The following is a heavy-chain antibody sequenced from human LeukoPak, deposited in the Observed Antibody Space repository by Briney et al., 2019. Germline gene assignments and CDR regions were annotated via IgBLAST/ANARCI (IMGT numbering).Heavy chain of an antibody. CDR3: ARGQPYGDYNYFDP. J-gene: IGHJ5*02. D-gene: IGHD4-17*01. V-gene: IGHV1-2*06. CDR1: GFTFSSYG. CDR2: INPSTGGT. Sequence: GGSLRLSCAASGFTFSSYGMHWVRQAPGQGLEWMGRINPSTGGTNSAQKFQGRVTMTRDTSISTAYMELSRLTSDDTAIYYCARGQPYGDYNYFDPWGQGTLVTVSS.